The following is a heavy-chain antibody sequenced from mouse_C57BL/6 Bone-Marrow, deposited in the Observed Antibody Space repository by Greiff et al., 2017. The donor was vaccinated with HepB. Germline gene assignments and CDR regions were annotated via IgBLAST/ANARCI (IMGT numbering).Heavy chain of an antibody. CDR2: ILPGSGTT. V-gene: IGHV1-9*01. Sequence: VMLVESGAELMKPGASVKLSCKATGYTFTGYWIEWVKQRPGHGLEWIEEILPGSGTTNYNEKFKGKATFTADTSSNTAYMQLSSLTTEDSAIYYCARNEVYYSSTPYYFDYWGQGTTLTVSS. J-gene: IGHJ2*01. CDR1: GYTFTGYW. CDR3: ARNEVYYSSTPYYFDY. D-gene: IGHD1-1*01.